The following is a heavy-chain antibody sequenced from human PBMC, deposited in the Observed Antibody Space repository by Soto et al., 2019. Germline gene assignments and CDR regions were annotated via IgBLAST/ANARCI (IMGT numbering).Heavy chain of an antibody. V-gene: IGHV1-2*02. J-gene: IGHJ4*02. D-gene: IGHD3-22*01. Sequence: ASVKVSCKTSGYIFTDHLIHWVRQSPGQGLQWVGWVHPDSGGTNVAQAFQDRVTMTADTSITTAYMDLARLRPDDTAIFYCARGAQGFFPVSGIYFYFDHWGQGTPVTVSS. CDR2: VHPDSGGT. CDR1: GYIFTDHL. CDR3: ARGAQGFFPVSGIYFYFDH.